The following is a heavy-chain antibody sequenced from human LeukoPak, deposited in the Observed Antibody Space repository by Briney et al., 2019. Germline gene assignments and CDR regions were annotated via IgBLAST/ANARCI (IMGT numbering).Heavy chain of an antibody. J-gene: IGHJ6*03. CDR3: ARTVGSYYYYYMDV. D-gene: IGHD3-10*01. V-gene: IGHV7-4-1*02. Sequence: ASVKVSCKASGYTLTSYAMNWVRQAPGQGLEWMGWINTNTGNPTYAQGFTGRFVFSLDTSVSTAYLQISSVKAEDTAVYYCARTVGSYYYYYMDVWGKGTTVTVSS. CDR1: GYTLTSYA. CDR2: INTNTGNP.